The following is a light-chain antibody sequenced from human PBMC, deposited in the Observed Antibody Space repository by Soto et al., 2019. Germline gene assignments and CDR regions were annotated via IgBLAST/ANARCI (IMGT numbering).Light chain of an antibody. CDR1: SSNIGAGYD. CDR3: QSYDSSLSGWV. Sequence: QSVLTQPPSVSGAPGQSVTISCTGSSSNIGAGYDVHWYQQLPGTAPKLLIYGNSNRPSGVPDRFSGSKFGTSASLAITGLQAEDEADYYCQSYDSSLSGWVFGGGTKLTVL. V-gene: IGLV1-40*01. CDR2: GNS. J-gene: IGLJ3*02.